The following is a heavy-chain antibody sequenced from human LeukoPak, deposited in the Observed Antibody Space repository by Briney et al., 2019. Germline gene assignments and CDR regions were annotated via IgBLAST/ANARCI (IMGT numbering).Heavy chain of an antibody. D-gene: IGHD5-24*01. Sequence: GGSLRLSCAASGFTFSSYAMSWVRQAPGKGLEWVSTISGRGDSTYYADSVKGRFTISRDNAKNSVFLQMSSLRPDDTAVYYCAKGEYHQDGIGENRFDNWGQGALVTVSS. CDR1: GFTFSSYA. V-gene: IGHV3-23*01. J-gene: IGHJ4*02. CDR3: AKGEYHQDGIGENRFDN. CDR2: ISGRGDST.